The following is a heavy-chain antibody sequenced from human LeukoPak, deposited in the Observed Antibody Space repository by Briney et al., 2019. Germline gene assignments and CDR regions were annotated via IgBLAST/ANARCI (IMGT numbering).Heavy chain of an antibody. J-gene: IGHJ6*02. CDR1: GGSFSVYY. D-gene: IGHD4-17*01. CDR3: ARIKTTVTSSGFYYYYGMDV. CDR2: INHSGST. V-gene: IGHV4-34*01. Sequence: SETLSLTCAVYGGSFSVYYWSWIRQPPGKGLEWIGEINHSGSTNYNPSLKSRVTISVDTSKNQFSLKLSSVTAADTAVYYCARIKTTVTSSGFYYYYGMDVWGQGTTVTVSS.